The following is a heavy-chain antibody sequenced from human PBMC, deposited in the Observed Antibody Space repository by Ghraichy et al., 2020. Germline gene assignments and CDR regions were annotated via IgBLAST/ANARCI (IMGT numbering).Heavy chain of an antibody. CDR2: INSDGTST. Sequence: GGSLRLSCAASGFTFSRYWMHWVRQAPGKGLVWVSRINSDGTSTTYVDSVKGRFTISRDNAKNTLYLQMNSLRAEDTGVYYCASNIAVAGIDYWGQGTLVTVSS. CDR1: GFTFSRYW. CDR3: ASNIAVAGIDY. V-gene: IGHV3-74*01. D-gene: IGHD6-19*01. J-gene: IGHJ4*02.